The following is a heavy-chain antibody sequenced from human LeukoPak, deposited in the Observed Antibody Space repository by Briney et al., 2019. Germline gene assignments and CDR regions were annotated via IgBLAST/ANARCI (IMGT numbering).Heavy chain of an antibody. V-gene: IGHV3-30-3*01. J-gene: IGHJ4*02. CDR3: AKGPRPLRFLEWLLIY. CDR2: ISYDGSNK. CDR1: GFTFSSYA. Sequence: GGSLRLSCAASGFTFSSYAMHWVRQAPGKGLEWVAVISYDGSNKYYADSVKGRFTISRDNSKNTLYLQMNSLRAEDTAVYYCAKGPRPLRFLEWLLIYWGQGTLVTVSS. D-gene: IGHD3-3*01.